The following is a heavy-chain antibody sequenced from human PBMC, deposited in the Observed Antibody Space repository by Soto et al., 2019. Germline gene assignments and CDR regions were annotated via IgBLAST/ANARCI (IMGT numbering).Heavy chain of an antibody. CDR1: GFNFRPYD. Sequence: GGSLRLSCAASGFNFRPYDMNWVRRTPGKGLEWLSHISSGSSAIYYADSVKGRFTISRDDAKTSLYLLMNTLRDEDTGVYYCARDPGGMDVWGQGTTVTVSS. V-gene: IGHV3-48*02. CDR2: ISSGSSAI. CDR3: ARDPGGMDV. D-gene: IGHD3-10*01. J-gene: IGHJ6*02.